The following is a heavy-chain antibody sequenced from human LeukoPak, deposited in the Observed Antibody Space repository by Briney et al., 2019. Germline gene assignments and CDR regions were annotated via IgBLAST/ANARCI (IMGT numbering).Heavy chain of an antibody. D-gene: IGHD2-2*01. J-gene: IGHJ4*02. Sequence: GGSLRLSCAASGFTFDDYAMHWVRQAPGKGLEWVSGISWNSGSIGYADSVKGRFTISRDNAKNSLYLQMNSLRAEDTALYYCAKDYCSSTSCYPDYWGQRTLVTVSS. CDR2: ISWNSGSI. V-gene: IGHV3-9*01. CDR3: AKDYCSSTSCYPDY. CDR1: GFTFDDYA.